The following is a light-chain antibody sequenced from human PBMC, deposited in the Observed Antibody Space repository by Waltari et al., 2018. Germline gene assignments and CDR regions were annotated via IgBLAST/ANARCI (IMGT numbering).Light chain of an antibody. CDR3: QSYESSLSGCV. V-gene: IGLV1-40*01. CDR1: STNIGTGLD. Sequence: QSMLTQPYSVPGAPRPRISLTCTGNSTNIGTGLDVSWYQQLPRRAPKILIYKNIDRPSGSPDRFSGSKSGTSASLAITGLQAEDEADYYCQSYESSLSGCVFGTGTKVTGL. CDR2: KNI. J-gene: IGLJ1*01.